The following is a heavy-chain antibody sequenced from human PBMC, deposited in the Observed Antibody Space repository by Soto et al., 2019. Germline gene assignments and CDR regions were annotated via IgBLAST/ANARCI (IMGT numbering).Heavy chain of an antibody. J-gene: IGHJ4*02. D-gene: IGHD6-13*01. CDR1: GDSVSSGTYY. CDR2: IYFTGAT. V-gene: IGHV4-61*01. Sequence: QVHLQESGPGLVKPSETLSLTCTVSGDSVSSGTYYWSWIRQPPGKGLEWIGYIYFTGATNYNPSLRSRVTISKDTSKNRFSLSRSSVTTADTAVYYCARHRRSSSWLDYCGQGTLVTVSS. CDR3: ARHRRSSSWLDY.